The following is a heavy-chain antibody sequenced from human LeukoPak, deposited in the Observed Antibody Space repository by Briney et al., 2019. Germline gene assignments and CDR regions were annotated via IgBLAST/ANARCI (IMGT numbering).Heavy chain of an antibody. CDR2: ISWNSGSI. D-gene: IGHD3-22*01. J-gene: IGHJ4*02. V-gene: IGHV3-9*03. CDR1: GFTFDDYA. Sequence: GRFLRLSCAASGFTFDDYAMHWVRQAPGKGLEWVSGISWNSGSIGYADSVKGRFTISRDNAKNSLYLQMNSLRAEDMALYYCAKGLSYDSSGYYDYWGQGTLVTVSS. CDR3: AKGLSYDSSGYYDY.